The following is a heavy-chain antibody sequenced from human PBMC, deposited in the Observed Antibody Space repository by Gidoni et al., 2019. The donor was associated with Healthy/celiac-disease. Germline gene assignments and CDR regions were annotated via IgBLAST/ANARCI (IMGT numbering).Heavy chain of an antibody. V-gene: IGHV4-59*01. CDR3: ARVGAIAAAGPEPYNWFDP. Sequence: QVQLQESGPGLVKPSETLSLTCTVSGGSISSYYWSWIRQPPGKGLEWIGYIYYSGSTNYNPSLKSRVTISVDTSKNQFSLKLSSVTAADTAVYYCARVGAIAAAGPEPYNWFDPWGQGTLVTVSS. CDR2: IYYSGST. D-gene: IGHD6-13*01. J-gene: IGHJ5*02. CDR1: GGSISSYY.